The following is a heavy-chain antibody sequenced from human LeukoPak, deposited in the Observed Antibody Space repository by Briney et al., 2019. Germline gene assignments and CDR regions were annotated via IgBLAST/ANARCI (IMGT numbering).Heavy chain of an antibody. V-gene: IGHV3-30*18. CDR3: AKDLIKLVESPKHFYAMDV. CDR1: RFTLTSDA. J-gene: IGHJ6*02. Sequence: VGTLRLSRAASRFTLTSDAMHAVREAPGIGVECWAGISHDGSNQYYAASVKGRFTISRDNSKNTLYLQMDSLGPEDTAVYFCAKDLIKLVESPKHFYAMDVWGHGTTVTVSS. D-gene: IGHD3-10*01. CDR2: ISHDGSNQ.